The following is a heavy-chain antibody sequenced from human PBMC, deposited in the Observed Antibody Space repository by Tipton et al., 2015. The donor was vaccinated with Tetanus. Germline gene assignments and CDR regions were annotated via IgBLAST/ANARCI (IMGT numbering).Heavy chain of an antibody. D-gene: IGHD2-21*01. CDR2: ITPIFGTT. CDR1: GGTFTNHA. Sequence: QLVQSGAEAKKTGSSVRISCKASGGTFTNHALSWVRQAPGQGLEWVGGITPIFGTTNIAPKFQDRVTISADESTAYMELRSLRSNDAALYYCARAPNRISRAYDYRGQGTVVPVSS. CDR3: ARAPNRISRAYDY. J-gene: IGHJ4*02. V-gene: IGHV1-69*01.